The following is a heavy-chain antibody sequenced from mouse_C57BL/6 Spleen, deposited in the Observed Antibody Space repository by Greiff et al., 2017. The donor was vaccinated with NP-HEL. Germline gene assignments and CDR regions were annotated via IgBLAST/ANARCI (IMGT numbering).Heavy chain of an antibody. Sequence: EVQGVESGGDLVKPGGSLKLSCAASGFTFSSYGMSWVRQTPDKRLEWVATISSGGSYTYYPDSVKGRFTISRDNAKNTLYLQMSSLKSEDTAMYYCARDWDHYFDYWGQGTTLTVSS. J-gene: IGHJ2*01. CDR1: GFTFSSYG. D-gene: IGHD4-1*01. CDR2: ISSGGSYT. V-gene: IGHV5-6*01. CDR3: ARDWDHYFDY.